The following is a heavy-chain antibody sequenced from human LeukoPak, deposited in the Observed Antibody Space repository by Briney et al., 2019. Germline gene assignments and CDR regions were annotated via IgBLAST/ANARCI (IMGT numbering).Heavy chain of an antibody. D-gene: IGHD4-11*01. Sequence: SETLSLTCAVSGYSISSGYFWGWIRQPPGKGLEWIGSIYHSGTTYYSPSLKSRVTISVDTSKNQFSLSLSSVTAADTAVYYCARPPDYSDYGAAFTYWGQGTLVTVSS. J-gene: IGHJ4*02. CDR3: ARPPDYSDYGAAFTY. V-gene: IGHV4-38-2*01. CDR1: GYSISSGYF. CDR2: IYHSGTT.